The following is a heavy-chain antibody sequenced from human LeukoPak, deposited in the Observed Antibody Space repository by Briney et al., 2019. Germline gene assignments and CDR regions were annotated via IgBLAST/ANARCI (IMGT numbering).Heavy chain of an antibody. J-gene: IGHJ6*03. CDR3: ARGRSYCTNGVCYPVLGYYYMDV. Sequence: AGGSLRLSCAASGFTFNSYSMHWVRQAPGKGLEWVSYISSSSSTIYYADSVKGRFTISRDNAKNSLYLQMNSLRAEDTAVYYCARGRSYCTNGVCYPVLGYYYMDVWGKGTTVTVSS. CDR2: ISSSSSTI. CDR1: GFTFNSYS. V-gene: IGHV3-48*01. D-gene: IGHD2-8*01.